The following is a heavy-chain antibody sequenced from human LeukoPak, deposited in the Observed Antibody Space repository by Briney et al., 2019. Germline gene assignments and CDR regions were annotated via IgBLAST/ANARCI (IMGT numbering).Heavy chain of an antibody. CDR1: GGSFSGYY. V-gene: IGHV4-34*01. J-gene: IGHJ4*02. Sequence: PSETLSLTCAVYGGSFSGYYWSWIRQPPGKGLEWIGETNHSGSTNYNPSLKSRVTISVDTSKNQFSLKLSSVTAADTAVYYCARGINMVRGVISPPTGFDYWGQGTLVTVSS. CDR2: TNHSGST. D-gene: IGHD3-10*01. CDR3: ARGINMVRGVISPPTGFDY.